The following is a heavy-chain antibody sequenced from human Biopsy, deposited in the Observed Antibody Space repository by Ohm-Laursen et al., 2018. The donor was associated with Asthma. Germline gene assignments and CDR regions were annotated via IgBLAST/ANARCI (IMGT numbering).Heavy chain of an antibody. CDR2: IYYSGST. D-gene: IGHD4-17*01. Sequence: TLSLTCTVSGGSINIGDYYWSWIRQHPVKGLDWIGHIYYSGSTYYNPSLKSRVSISLDTSKNQFSLSLTSGTAADTAVYYCARTTYGHDGFDPWGQGTLVTVSS. CDR1: GGSINIGDYY. V-gene: IGHV4-31*03. CDR3: ARTTYGHDGFDP. J-gene: IGHJ5*02.